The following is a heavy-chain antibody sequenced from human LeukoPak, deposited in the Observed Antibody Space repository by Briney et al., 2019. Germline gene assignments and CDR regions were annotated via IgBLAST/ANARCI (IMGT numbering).Heavy chain of an antibody. J-gene: IGHJ5*02. CDR1: SGSISSTSYY. D-gene: IGHD6-13*01. CDR3: VRHFHGSGYVVDL. V-gene: IGHV4-39*01. Sequence: SETLSLTCTASSGSISSTSYYWGWIRQPPGRGLEWIGGIIYSGNTYYNPSLKSRVTISVDTTKNQFSLKLTSVTAADTAVYFCVRHFHGSGYVVDLRGQGALVTVSS. CDR2: IIYSGNT.